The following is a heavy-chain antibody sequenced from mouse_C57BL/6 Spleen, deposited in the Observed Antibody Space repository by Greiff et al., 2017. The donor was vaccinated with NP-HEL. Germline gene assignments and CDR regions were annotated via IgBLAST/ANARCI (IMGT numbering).Heavy chain of an antibody. V-gene: IGHV1-82*01. J-gene: IGHJ4*01. CDR2: IYPGDGDT. Sequence: QVQLKQSGPELVKPGASVKISCKASGYAFSSSWMNWVKQRPGKGLEWIGRIYPGDGDTNYNGKFKGKATLTADKSSSTAYMQLSSLTSEDSAVYFCAREGITTVVARAMDYWGQGTSVTVSS. CDR1: GYAFSSSW. CDR3: AREGITTVVARAMDY. D-gene: IGHD1-1*01.